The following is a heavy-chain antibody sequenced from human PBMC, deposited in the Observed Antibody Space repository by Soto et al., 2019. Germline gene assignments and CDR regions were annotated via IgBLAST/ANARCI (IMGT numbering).Heavy chain of an antibody. D-gene: IGHD3-22*01. V-gene: IGHV1-69*06. CDR3: AIASPLDYYDSSGYSPLDY. J-gene: IGHJ4*02. CDR1: GGTFSSYA. Sequence: ASVKVSCKASGGTFSSYAISWVRQAPGQGLEWMGGIIPIFGTANYAQKFQGRVTITADKSTSTAYMELSSLRSEDTAVYYCAIASPLDYYDSSGYSPLDYWGQGTLVTVSS. CDR2: IIPIFGTA.